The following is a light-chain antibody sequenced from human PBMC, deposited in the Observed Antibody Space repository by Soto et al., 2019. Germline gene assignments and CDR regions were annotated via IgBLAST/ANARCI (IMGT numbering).Light chain of an antibody. J-gene: IGLJ2*01. Sequence: QLVLTQSPSASASLGASVKLTCTLSSGHSSYLIAWHQQQPEKGPRSLMKLNSDGSHSKGDGIPDRFSGSSSGAERYLTISSLQSEDESDYYCQTWGTGVVFGGGTKLTVL. CDR3: QTWGTGVV. CDR1: SGHSSYL. CDR2: LNSDGSH. V-gene: IGLV4-69*01.